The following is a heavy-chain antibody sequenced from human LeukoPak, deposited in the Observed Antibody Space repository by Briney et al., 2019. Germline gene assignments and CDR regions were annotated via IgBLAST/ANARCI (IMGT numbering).Heavy chain of an antibody. J-gene: IGHJ6*03. CDR1: GFTFSSYW. D-gene: IGHD3-3*01. CDR2: INSDGSST. V-gene: IGHV3-74*01. CDR3: ARTYYDFWSGRIGWWNYYYMDV. Sequence: GGSLRLSCAASGFTFSSYWMHWVRQAPGKGLVWVSRINSDGSSTIYADSVKGRFTISRDNAKNTLYLQMNSLRAEDTAVYYCARTYYDFWSGRIGWWNYYYMDVWGKGTTVTVSS.